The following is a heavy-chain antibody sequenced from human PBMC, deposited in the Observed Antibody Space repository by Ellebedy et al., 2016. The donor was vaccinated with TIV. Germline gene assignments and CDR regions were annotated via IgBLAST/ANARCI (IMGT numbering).Heavy chain of an antibody. V-gene: IGHV1-69*13. D-gene: IGHD6-19*01. Sequence: ASVKVSCKASGGTFSSSAFSWVRQAPGQGLEWMGGIIPIFATINYAQKFQGRATITADESTSTVYMELRSLRSEDTAVYYCARERCNSDSYGMDVWGQGTTVTVSS. CDR3: ARERCNSDSYGMDV. CDR2: IIPIFATI. J-gene: IGHJ6*02. CDR1: GGTFSSSA.